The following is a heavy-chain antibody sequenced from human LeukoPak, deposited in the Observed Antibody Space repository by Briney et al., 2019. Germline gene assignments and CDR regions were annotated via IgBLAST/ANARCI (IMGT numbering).Heavy chain of an antibody. CDR3: ARVLHYTVRVKEMVYYMDV. V-gene: IGHV4-59*01. CDR1: GGSISSYY. Sequence: KPSETLSLTCTVSGGSISSYYWSWIRQPPGKGLEWIGYIYYSGSTNYNPSLKSRVTISVDTSKNQFSLKLSSVTAADTAVYYCARVLHYTVRVKEMVYYMDVWGKGTTVTVSS. J-gene: IGHJ6*03. D-gene: IGHD5-24*01. CDR2: IYYSGST.